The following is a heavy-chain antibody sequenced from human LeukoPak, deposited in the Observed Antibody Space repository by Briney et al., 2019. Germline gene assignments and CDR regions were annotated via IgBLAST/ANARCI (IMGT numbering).Heavy chain of an antibody. D-gene: IGHD5-24*01. CDR1: GFTFRTYS. CDR3: AREFGHNRWYFDY. Sequence: PGRSLRLSCAASGFTFRTYSIHWVRQAPGKGLEWVTVVSADGRTQLYSDSVKGRFTVSRVNSLNTLHLQMNSLKTEDTAVYYCAREFGHNRWYFDYWGQGALVTVSS. J-gene: IGHJ4*02. CDR2: VSADGRTQ. V-gene: IGHV3-30*03.